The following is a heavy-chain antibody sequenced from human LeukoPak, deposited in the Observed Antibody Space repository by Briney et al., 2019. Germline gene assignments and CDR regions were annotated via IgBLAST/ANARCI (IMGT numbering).Heavy chain of an antibody. V-gene: IGHV1-18*01. J-gene: IGHJ6*02. CDR3: ARERTSTTYYYYGMDA. CDR2: ISAYNGNT. CDR1: GYTFTSYG. Sequence: ASVKVSCKASGYTFTSYGISWVRQAPGQGLEWMGWISAYNGNTNYAQKLQGRVTMTTDTSTSTAYMELRSLRSDDTAVYYCARERTSTTYYYYGMDAWGQGTTVTVSS. D-gene: IGHD2-2*01.